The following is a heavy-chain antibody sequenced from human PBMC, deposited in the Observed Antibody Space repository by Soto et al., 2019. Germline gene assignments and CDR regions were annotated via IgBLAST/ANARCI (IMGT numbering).Heavy chain of an antibody. D-gene: IGHD3-3*01. J-gene: IGHJ4*02. CDR3: AKVFGSGRLYYFDY. Sequence: EVQLVESGGGLVQPGRSLRLSCAASGFTFDDDAMHWVRQAPGKGLEWVSGISWNTGRIGYADSVKGRFTISRDNAKNSLYLQMNSLRAEDTALYYCAKVFGSGRLYYFDYWGQGTLVTVSS. CDR2: ISWNTGRI. V-gene: IGHV3-9*01. CDR1: GFTFDDDA.